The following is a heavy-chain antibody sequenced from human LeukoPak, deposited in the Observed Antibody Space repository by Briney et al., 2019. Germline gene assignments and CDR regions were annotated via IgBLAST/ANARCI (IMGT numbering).Heavy chain of an antibody. CDR1: GGSISSSSYY. D-gene: IGHD7-27*01. J-gene: IGHJ4*02. CDR2: IYYSGST. Sequence: SETLSLTCTVSGGSISSSSYYWGWIRQPPGKGLEWIGSIYYSGSTNYNPSLKSRVTMSVDTSKNQFSLKLSSVTAADTAVYYCARDRVGTLRNWGQGTLVTVSS. V-gene: IGHV4-39*07. CDR3: ARDRVGTLRN.